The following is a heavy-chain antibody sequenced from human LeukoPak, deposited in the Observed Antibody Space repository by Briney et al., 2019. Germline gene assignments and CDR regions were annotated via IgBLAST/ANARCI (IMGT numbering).Heavy chain of an antibody. CDR3: AGDSREYGLPTRTYGFDP. CDR2: IYYSGST. CDR1: GGSLSSYY. D-gene: IGHD2/OR15-2a*01. J-gene: IGHJ5*02. V-gene: IGHV4-59*01. Sequence: SETLSLTCTVSGGSLSSYYWSWLRQPPGKGLEWIGYIYYSGSTNYNPSLTSRVTISVDTSKNQFSLKLSSVTAADTAVYYCAGDSREYGLPTRTYGFDPWGQGTLVTVSS.